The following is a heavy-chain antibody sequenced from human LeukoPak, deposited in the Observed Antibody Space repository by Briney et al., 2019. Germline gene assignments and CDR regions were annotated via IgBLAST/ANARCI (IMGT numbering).Heavy chain of an antibody. CDR3: AKDRAYYYDSSGYNFDY. CDR1: GFTFSSYA. D-gene: IGHD3-22*01. Sequence: GGSLRLSCAVSGFTFSSYAMSWVRQAPGKGPEWVSGISGSGGSTYYADSVKGRFTISRDNSKNTLYLQMNSLRAEDTAVYYCAKDRAYYYDSSGYNFDYWGQGTLVTVSS. CDR2: ISGSGGST. V-gene: IGHV3-23*01. J-gene: IGHJ4*02.